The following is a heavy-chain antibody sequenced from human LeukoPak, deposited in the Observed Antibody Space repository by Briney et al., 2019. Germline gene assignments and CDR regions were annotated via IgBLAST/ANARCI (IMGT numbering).Heavy chain of an antibody. CDR2: ISGSGDIT. Sequence: PGGSLRLSCAASGFTFSSYAMSWVRQAPGKGLEWVSAISGSGDITYYADSVKGRFTISRDNSKNTLYLQMNSLRAEDTAVYYCAKTPLNYYDSSGETGFDYWGQGTLVTVSS. CDR3: AKTPLNYYDSSGETGFDY. J-gene: IGHJ4*02. CDR1: GFTFSSYA. V-gene: IGHV3-23*01. D-gene: IGHD3-22*01.